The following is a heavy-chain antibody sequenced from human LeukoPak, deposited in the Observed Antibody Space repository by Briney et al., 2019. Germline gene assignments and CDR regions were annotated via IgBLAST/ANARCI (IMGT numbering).Heavy chain of an antibody. V-gene: IGHV1-69*04. J-gene: IGHJ6*02. Sequence: GASVKVSCKASGGTFSSYAISWVRQAPGQGLEWMGRVIPILGIANYAQKFQGRVTITADKSTSTAYMELSSLRSEDTAVYYCAREGGRAKRYYYDSSGYYYPYYYYGMDVWGQGTTVTVSS. D-gene: IGHD3-22*01. CDR3: AREGGRAKRYYYDSSGYYYPYYYYGMDV. CDR1: GGTFSSYA. CDR2: VIPILGIA.